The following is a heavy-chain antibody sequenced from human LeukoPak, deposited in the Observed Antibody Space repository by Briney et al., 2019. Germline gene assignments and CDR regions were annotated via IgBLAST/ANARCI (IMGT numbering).Heavy chain of an antibody. CDR1: GGSISSYY. CDR3: ARHVWLQPFDY. V-gene: IGHV4-59*08. CDR2: IYYSGST. J-gene: IGHJ4*02. Sequence: SETLSLTCTVSGGSISSYYWSWIRQPPGKGLEWIGYIYYSGSTNYNPSLKSRVTISVDTSKNQFSLKLSSVTVADTAVYYCARHVWLQPFDYWGQGTLVTVSS. D-gene: IGHD3-9*01.